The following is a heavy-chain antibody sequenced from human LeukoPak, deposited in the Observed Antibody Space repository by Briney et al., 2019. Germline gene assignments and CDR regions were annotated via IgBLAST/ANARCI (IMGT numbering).Heavy chain of an antibody. CDR3: ARSRSVAGTEEGFDY. V-gene: IGHV6-1*01. CDR1: GDSVSSNSAA. CDR2: TYYRSKLYN. J-gene: IGHJ4*02. Sequence: SQTLSLTCAISGDSVSSNSAAWHWIRQSPSRGLEWLGRTYYRSKLYNDYAVSVKIRITINRDSSKKQFSLQLNSVTPEDTAVYYCARSRSVAGTEEGFDYWGQGSLVTVSS. D-gene: IGHD6-19*01.